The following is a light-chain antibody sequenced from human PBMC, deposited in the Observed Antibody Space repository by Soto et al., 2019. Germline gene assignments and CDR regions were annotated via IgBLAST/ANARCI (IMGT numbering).Light chain of an antibody. V-gene: IGKV3-15*01. CDR1: QSVSSNY. CDR2: GAS. J-gene: IGKJ1*01. CDR3: QQYDSSPKT. Sequence: EMVMTQSPAILSVSPGESATLSCRASQSVSSNYLAWYQQKPGQAPRLLIYGASTRATGIPARFSGSGSGTEFTLTISSLQSEDFAVYYCQQYDSSPKTFGQGTKVDIK.